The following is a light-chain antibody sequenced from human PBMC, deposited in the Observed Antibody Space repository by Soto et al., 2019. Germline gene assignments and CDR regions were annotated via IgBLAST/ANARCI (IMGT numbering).Light chain of an antibody. J-gene: IGKJ2*01. V-gene: IGKV3-15*01. CDR3: QQYNDWPPYT. CDR2: GAS. CDR1: QNIGSN. Sequence: EIVMTQSPGTLSVSPGQRATLSCRASQNIGSNLAWYQQKPGQAPRLLIYGASARATGVPARFSGSGSGTEFTLTISSLQSEDFALYYCQQYNDWPPYTFGQGTKLEIK.